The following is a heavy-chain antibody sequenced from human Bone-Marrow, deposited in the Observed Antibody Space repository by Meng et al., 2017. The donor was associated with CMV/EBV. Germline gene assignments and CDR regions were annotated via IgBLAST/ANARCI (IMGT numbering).Heavy chain of an antibody. Sequence: SETLSLTCAVYGGSFSGYYWSWIRQPPGKGLEWIGEINHSGSTNYNPSLKSRVTISVDTSKNQFSLKLSSVTAADTAVYYCARTHGGLYLQHWGQGTLVTVSS. V-gene: IGHV4-34*01. CDR3: ARTHGGLYLQH. CDR2: INHSGST. J-gene: IGHJ1*01. CDR1: GGSFSGYY.